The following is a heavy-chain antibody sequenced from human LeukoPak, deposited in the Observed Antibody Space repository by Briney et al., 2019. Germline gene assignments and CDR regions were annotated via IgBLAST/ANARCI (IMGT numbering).Heavy chain of an antibody. CDR2: IYPGDSDT. Sequence: GESLKISCKGSGYSFTSYWIGWVRQMPGKGLEWMGIIYPGDSDTRYSPSFQGQVTISADKSISTAYLQWSSLKASDTAMYYCARLGPGYSSGWYRGAFDIWGQGTLVTVSS. D-gene: IGHD6-19*01. CDR1: GYSFTSYW. J-gene: IGHJ4*02. CDR3: ARLGPGYSSGWYRGAFDI. V-gene: IGHV5-51*01.